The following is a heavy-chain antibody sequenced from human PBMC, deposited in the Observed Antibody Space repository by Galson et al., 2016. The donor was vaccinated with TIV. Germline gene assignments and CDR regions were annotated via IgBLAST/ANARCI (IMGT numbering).Heavy chain of an antibody. Sequence: SLRLSCAASGFTFSSYKMNWVHQAPGKGLEWVSSISSGSSYTHYADSVKGRVTISRDNANNSLYLQMNSLRAEDTAVYYCARDGVRVGDHDAFDIWGQGTMVTVSS. CDR1: GFTFSSYK. J-gene: IGHJ3*02. CDR2: ISSGSSYT. CDR3: ARDGVRVGDHDAFDI. V-gene: IGHV3-21*01. D-gene: IGHD3-16*01.